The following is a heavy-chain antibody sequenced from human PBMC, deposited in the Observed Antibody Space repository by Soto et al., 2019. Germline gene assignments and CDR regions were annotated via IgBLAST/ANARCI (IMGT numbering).Heavy chain of an antibody. CDR2: ITSSSSTV. CDR3: ARYDYGNYGGAFDI. CDR1: GFTFSSYS. D-gene: IGHD4-17*01. J-gene: IGHJ3*02. Sequence: EVQLVESGGGLVQPGGSLRLSCAASGFTFSSYSMNWVRQAPGKGLEWVSYITSSSSTVYYADSVKARCTISRDNAKNARYLQMNSLRAEDTAVYYCARYDYGNYGGAFDIWGQGTMVTVSS. V-gene: IGHV3-48*01.